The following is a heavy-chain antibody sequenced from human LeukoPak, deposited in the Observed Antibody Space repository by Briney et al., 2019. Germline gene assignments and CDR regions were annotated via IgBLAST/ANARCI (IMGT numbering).Heavy chain of an antibody. D-gene: IGHD3-10*02. Sequence: GGSLRLSCAASGFTFSDCAMSWVRRAPGKGLEWVSAIGSDGNKHYSESVKGRFAISRDNSKNTLFLQMSSLRAEDTALYYCAKYLHYYVAMDVWGQGTTVTVSS. J-gene: IGHJ6*02. V-gene: IGHV3-23*01. CDR2: IGSDGNK. CDR3: AKYLHYYVAMDV. CDR1: GFTFSDCA.